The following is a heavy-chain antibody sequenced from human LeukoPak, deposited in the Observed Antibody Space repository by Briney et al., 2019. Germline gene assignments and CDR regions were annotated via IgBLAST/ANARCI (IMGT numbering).Heavy chain of an antibody. CDR2: INPNSGGT. J-gene: IGHJ3*02. V-gene: IGHV1-2*02. CDR3: ARVALYYYDSSGYYSSAFDI. CDR1: GYTFTGYY. D-gene: IGHD3-22*01. Sequence: ASVKVSCKASGYTFTGYYMHWVRQAPGQGLEWMGWINPNSGGTNYAQKFQGRVTMTRDTSISTAYMELSRLRSDDTAVYYCARVALYYYDSSGYYSSAFDIWGQGTMVTVSS.